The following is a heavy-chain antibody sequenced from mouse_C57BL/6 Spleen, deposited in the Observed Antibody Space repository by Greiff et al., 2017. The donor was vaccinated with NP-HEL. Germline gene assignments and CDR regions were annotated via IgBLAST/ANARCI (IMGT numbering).Heavy chain of an antibody. Sequence: VQLQQSGAELVKPGASVKISCKASGYAFSSYWMNWVKQRPGKGLEWIGQIYPGDGDTNYNGKFKGKATLTADKSSSTAYMQLSSLTSEDSAVYFCARDRYDGYFAMDYWGQGTSVTVSS. CDR3: ARDRYDGYFAMDY. CDR1: GYAFSSYW. CDR2: IYPGDGDT. J-gene: IGHJ4*01. D-gene: IGHD2-3*01. V-gene: IGHV1-80*01.